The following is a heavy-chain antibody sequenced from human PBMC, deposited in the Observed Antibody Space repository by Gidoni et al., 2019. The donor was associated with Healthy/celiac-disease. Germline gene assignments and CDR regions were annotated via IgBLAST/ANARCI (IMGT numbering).Heavy chain of an antibody. D-gene: IGHD6-19*01. Sequence: EVQLVESGGGLVQPGRSLRLSCAASGFTFDDYAMHWVRQAPGKGLEWGSGISWNSGSIGYADSVKGRFTISRDNAKNSLYLQMNSLRAEDTALYYCAKAQEAGTFAGADYWGQGTLVTVSS. CDR1: GFTFDDYA. CDR2: ISWNSGSI. J-gene: IGHJ4*02. CDR3: AKAQEAGTFAGADY. V-gene: IGHV3-9*01.